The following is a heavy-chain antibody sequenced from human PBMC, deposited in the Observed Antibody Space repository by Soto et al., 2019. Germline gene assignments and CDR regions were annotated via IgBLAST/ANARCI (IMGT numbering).Heavy chain of an antibody. V-gene: IGHV3-33*01. CDR2: IWYDGSNK. CDR1: GFTFSSYG. CDR3: ARSRYSSSWCFDY. D-gene: IGHD6-13*01. Sequence: QVQLVESGGGVVQPGRSLRLSCAASGFTFSSYGMHWVRQAPGKGLEWVAVIWYDGSNKYYADSVKGRFTISRDNSKNTLYLQMNSLRAEDTAVYYCARSRYSSSWCFDYWGQGTLVTVSS. J-gene: IGHJ4*02.